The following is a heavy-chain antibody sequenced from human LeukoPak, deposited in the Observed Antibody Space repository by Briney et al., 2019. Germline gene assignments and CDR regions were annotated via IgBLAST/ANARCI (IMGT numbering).Heavy chain of an antibody. CDR2: IKQDGSEK. J-gene: IGHJ4*02. CDR1: GFTFSSYW. V-gene: IGHV3-7*01. CDR3: GRAQEVDY. Sequence: GGSLRLSCAASGFTFSSYWMSWVRQAPGKGLEWVANIKQDGSEKYYVDSVKGRFTISRDNAKNSLYLQMKTLRVEDTAVYYCGRAQEVDYWGQRTLVTVSS.